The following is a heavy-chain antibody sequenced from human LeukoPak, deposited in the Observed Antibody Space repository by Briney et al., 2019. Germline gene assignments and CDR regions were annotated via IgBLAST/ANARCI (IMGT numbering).Heavy chain of an antibody. V-gene: IGHV4-59*12. J-gene: IGHJ4*02. Sequence: PSETLSLTCTVSGGSISSYYWSWIRQPPGKGLEWIGYIYYSGSTNYNPSLKSRVTISVDTSKNQFSLKLSSVTAADTAVYYCARGSHTTTPDYWGQGTLVTVSS. CDR3: ARGSHTTTPDY. CDR2: IYYSGST. D-gene: IGHD1-14*01. CDR1: GGSISSYY.